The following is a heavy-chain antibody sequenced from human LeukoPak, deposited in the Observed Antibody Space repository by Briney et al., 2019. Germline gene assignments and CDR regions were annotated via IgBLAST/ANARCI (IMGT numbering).Heavy chain of an antibody. Sequence: MASETLSLTCTVSGASVSSGSYYWTWIRQPPGKGLEWIGYITYTGSTDSNPSLKSRVTISADTSKDQFSLKLIAVTAADTAMYYCARERRDGYKDSAFDIWGQGTMVTVSS. CDR3: ARERRDGYKDSAFDI. CDR2: ITYTGST. CDR1: GASVSSGSYY. D-gene: IGHD5-24*01. V-gene: IGHV4-61*01. J-gene: IGHJ3*02.